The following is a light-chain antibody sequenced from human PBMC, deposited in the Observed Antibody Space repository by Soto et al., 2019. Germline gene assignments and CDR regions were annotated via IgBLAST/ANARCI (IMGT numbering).Light chain of an antibody. CDR1: NSNIGAGYD. CDR3: QSYGDSLSGYV. Sequence: QSVLTQPPSVSGAPGQRVTISCTGSNSNIGAGYDVHWYQQLPGTAPKLLIYGNSNRPSGVPDRFSGSKSGTSASLTITGLQAEDEADYYCQSYGDSLSGYVFGTGTKVNVL. V-gene: IGLV1-40*01. J-gene: IGLJ1*01. CDR2: GNS.